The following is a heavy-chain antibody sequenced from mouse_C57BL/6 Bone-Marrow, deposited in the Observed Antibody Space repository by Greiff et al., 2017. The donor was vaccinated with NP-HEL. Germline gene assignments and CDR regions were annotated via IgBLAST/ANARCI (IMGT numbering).Heavy chain of an antibody. CDR3: ARKAYYGRSYEFAY. Sequence: QVQLQQPGAELVKPGASVKLSCKASGYTFTTYWMQWVKQRPGQGLEWIGEIDPYDSYTNYHQKFKGKATLTADTSSSTAYLQLSSLTSVDSAVYDCARKAYYGRSYEFAYGGQGTRVTVSA. D-gene: IGHD1-1*01. CDR2: IDPYDSYT. J-gene: IGHJ3*01. CDR1: GYTFTTYW. V-gene: IGHV1-50*01.